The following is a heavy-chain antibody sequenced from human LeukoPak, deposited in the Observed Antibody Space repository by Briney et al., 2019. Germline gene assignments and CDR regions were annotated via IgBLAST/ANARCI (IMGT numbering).Heavy chain of an antibody. J-gene: IGHJ4*02. Sequence: PSETLSLTCTVSGGSISSYYWSWIRQPPGKGLEWIGYIYYSGSTNYNPSLKSRVTISVDTSKNQFSLKLSSVTAADTAVYYCARSLCPHKGTSRRAFFDYWGQGTLVTVSS. CDR2: IYYSGST. CDR3: ARSLCPHKGTSRRAFFDY. D-gene: IGHD1-1*01. V-gene: IGHV4-59*01. CDR1: GGSISSYY.